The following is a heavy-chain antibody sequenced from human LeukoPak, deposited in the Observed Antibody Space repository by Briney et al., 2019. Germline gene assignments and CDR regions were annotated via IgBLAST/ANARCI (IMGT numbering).Heavy chain of an antibody. Sequence: GGSLRLSCAASGFTVSSNYMSWVRQALGEGLEWVSVIYSGGSTYYADSVKGRFTISRDNSKNTLYLQMNSLRAEDTAVYYCARDREQVGATTDYWGQGTLVTVSS. CDR2: IYSGGST. J-gene: IGHJ4*02. V-gene: IGHV3-53*01. CDR3: ARDREQVGATTDY. D-gene: IGHD1-26*01. CDR1: GFTVSSNY.